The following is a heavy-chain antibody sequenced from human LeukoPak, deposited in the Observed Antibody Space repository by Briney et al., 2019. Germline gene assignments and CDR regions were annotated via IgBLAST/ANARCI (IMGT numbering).Heavy chain of an antibody. CDR3: ARRYSGYDYHFDY. J-gene: IGHJ4*02. Sequence: HGESLKISCKGSGYSFTSYWIGWVRQMPGKGLEWMGIICPGDSDTRYSPSFQGQVTISADKSISTAYLQWSSLKASDTAMYYCARRYSGYDYHFDYWGQGTLVTVSS. V-gene: IGHV5-51*01. D-gene: IGHD5-12*01. CDR2: ICPGDSDT. CDR1: GYSFTSYW.